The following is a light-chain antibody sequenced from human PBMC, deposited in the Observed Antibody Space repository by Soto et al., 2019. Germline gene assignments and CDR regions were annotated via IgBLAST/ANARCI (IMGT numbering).Light chain of an antibody. J-gene: IGLJ2*01. V-gene: IGLV8-61*01. CDR2: STN. Sequence: QTVVTQEPSFSVSPGGTVPLTCGLSSGSVSTSYYPSWYQQTPGQAPRTLIYSTNTRSSGVPDRFSGSILGNKAALTITGAQADDESHYYCVLYMGSGIWVFGGGTKLTV. CDR1: SGSVSTSYY. CDR3: VLYMGSGIWV.